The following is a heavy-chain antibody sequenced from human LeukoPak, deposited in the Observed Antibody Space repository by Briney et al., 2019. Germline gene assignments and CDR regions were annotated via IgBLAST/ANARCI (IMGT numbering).Heavy chain of an antibody. V-gene: IGHV1-69*13. CDR3: ARVLAYCGGDCYLGAFDI. CDR2: IIPIFVTA. D-gene: IGHD2-21*02. Sequence: GASVNVSCTASVGTFSSYAISWVRQAPRQGLEWMGGIIPIFVTANYAQKFQGRVTITADESTSTAYMELSSLRSEDTAVYYCARVLAYCGGDCYLGAFDIWGQGTMVTVSS. J-gene: IGHJ3*02. CDR1: VGTFSSYA.